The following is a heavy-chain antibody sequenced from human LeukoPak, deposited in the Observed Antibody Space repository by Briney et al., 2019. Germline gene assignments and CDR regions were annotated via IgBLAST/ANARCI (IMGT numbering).Heavy chain of an antibody. Sequence: SETPSLTCTVSGGFISSYSWSWIRQDAGKGLEWIGRIYTSGSTNYNPSLKSRVTMSVDTSKNQFSLNLTSVTAADTAVYYCARGVASTGIGWFDPWGQGTLVTVSS. CDR2: IYTSGST. D-gene: IGHD6-13*01. CDR1: GGFISSYS. CDR3: ARGVASTGIGWFDP. J-gene: IGHJ5*02. V-gene: IGHV4-4*07.